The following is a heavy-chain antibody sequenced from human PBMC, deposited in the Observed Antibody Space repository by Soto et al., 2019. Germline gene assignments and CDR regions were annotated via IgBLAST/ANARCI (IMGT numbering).Heavy chain of an antibody. V-gene: IGHV3-23*01. CDR1: GFTFSSYA. CDR3: AKDQGGSGSYYNVGGY. Sequence: LRLSCAASGFTFSSYAMSWVRQAPGKGLEWVSAISGSGDSTYYADSVKGRFTISRDNSKNTLFLQMNSLRAEDTAVYYCAKDQGGSGSYYNVGGYWGQGTLVTVSS. CDR2: ISGSGDST. D-gene: IGHD3-10*01. J-gene: IGHJ4*02.